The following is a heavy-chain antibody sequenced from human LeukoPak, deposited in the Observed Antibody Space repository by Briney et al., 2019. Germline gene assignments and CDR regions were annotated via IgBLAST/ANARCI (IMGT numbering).Heavy chain of an antibody. CDR2: ISYDGSNK. J-gene: IGHJ5*02. CDR3: AKTIVGAAWFDP. V-gene: IGHV3-30*18. D-gene: IGHD1-26*01. Sequence: GGSLRLPCAASGFTFSSYGMHWVRQAPGKGLEWVAVISYDGSNKYYADSVKGRFTISRDNSKNTLYLQMNSLRAEDTAVYYCAKTIVGAAWFDPWGQGTLVTVSS. CDR1: GFTFSSYG.